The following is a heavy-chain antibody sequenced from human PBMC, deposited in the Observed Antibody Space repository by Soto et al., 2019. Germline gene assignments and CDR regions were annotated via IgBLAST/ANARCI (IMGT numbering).Heavy chain of an antibody. V-gene: IGHV6-1*01. Sequence: KQSQTLSLTCAISGDSVSSNSAAWNWIRQSPSRGLEWLGRTYYRSKWYNDYAVSVKSRITINPDTSKNQFSLQLNSVTPEDTAVYYCARDFRIAIFGPGAFDIWGQGTMVTVSS. CDR3: ARDFRIAIFGPGAFDI. CDR1: GDSVSSNSAA. CDR2: TYYRSKWYN. J-gene: IGHJ3*02. D-gene: IGHD3-3*01.